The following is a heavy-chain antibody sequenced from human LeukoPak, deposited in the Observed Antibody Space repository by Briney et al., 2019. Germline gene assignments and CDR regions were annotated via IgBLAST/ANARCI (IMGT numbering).Heavy chain of an antibody. CDR2: ISHSGST. Sequence: PSETLSLTCAVYDGSFSGYYWSWIRQPPGKGLEWIGEISHSGSTNYNPSLKSRVTISVDTSKNQFSLKLSSVTAADTAVYYCARGGSRIVVVVAARKPHYFDYWGQGTLVTVSS. CDR1: DGSFSGYY. CDR3: ARGGSRIVVVVAARKPHYFDY. D-gene: IGHD2-15*01. V-gene: IGHV4-34*01. J-gene: IGHJ4*02.